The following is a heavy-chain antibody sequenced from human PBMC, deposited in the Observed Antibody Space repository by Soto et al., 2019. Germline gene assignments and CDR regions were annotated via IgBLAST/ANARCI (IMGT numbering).Heavy chain of an antibody. CDR2: ISSSGSTI. J-gene: IGHJ6*03. D-gene: IGHD1-26*01. CDR3: ASQPELKATDYYYYMDC. CDR1: GFTFSDYY. Sequence: PGGSLRLSCAASGFTFSDYYMSWIRQAPGKGLEWVSYISSSGSTIYYADSVKGRFTISRDNAKNSLYLQMNSLRAEDTAVYYCASQPELKATDYYYYMDCWGKGTTVTVSS. V-gene: IGHV3-11*01.